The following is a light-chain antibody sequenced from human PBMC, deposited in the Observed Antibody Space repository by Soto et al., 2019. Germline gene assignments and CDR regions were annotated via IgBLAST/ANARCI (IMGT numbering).Light chain of an antibody. V-gene: IGLV1-40*01. J-gene: IGLJ2*01. CDR1: SSNIGAGYD. CDR2: GNS. CDR3: QSYDSSLSGVV. Sequence: QSVLPQPPSVSGAPGQRVTISRTGTSSNIGAGYDVHWYQQLPGTAPKLLIYGNSNRPSGVPDRFSGSKSGTSASLAITGLQAEDEADYYCQSYDSSLSGVVFGGGTKLTVL.